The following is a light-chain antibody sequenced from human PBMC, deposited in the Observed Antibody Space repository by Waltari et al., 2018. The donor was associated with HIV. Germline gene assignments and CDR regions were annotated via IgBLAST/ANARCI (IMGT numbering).Light chain of an antibody. CDR1: NIGRKS. CDR3: QVWDSSSDHPYV. J-gene: IGLJ1*01. Sequence: SYVLTQPPSVSVAPGKTASIICGGINIGRKSVHWYQQKSGQAPLLVIQYYNDRPSGIPERCAGSNSGNTATLTISRVEAGDEADYYCQVWDSSSDHPYVFGTGTKVTVL. CDR2: YYN. V-gene: IGLV3-21*04.